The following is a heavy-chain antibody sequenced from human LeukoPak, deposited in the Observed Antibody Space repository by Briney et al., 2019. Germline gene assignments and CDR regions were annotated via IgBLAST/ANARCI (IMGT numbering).Heavy chain of an antibody. CDR1: GFTFTSYA. J-gene: IGHJ4*02. V-gene: IGHV3-43*01. CDR2: ISWDGGST. CDR3: AKGRGGLVIPAYFGN. D-gene: IGHD3-16*01. Sequence: GGSLRLSCAASGFTFTSYAMHWVRQAPGKGLEWVSLISWDGGSTYYADSVKGRFTISRDNSKNSLYLQMNSLRIEDTALYYCAKGRGGLVIPAYFGNWGQGTPVTVSS.